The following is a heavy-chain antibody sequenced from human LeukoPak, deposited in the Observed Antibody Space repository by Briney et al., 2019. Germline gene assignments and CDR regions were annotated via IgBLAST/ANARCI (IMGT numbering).Heavy chain of an antibody. CDR2: IYYSGST. J-gene: IGHJ4*02. D-gene: IGHD3-3*01. Sequence: SETLSLTCTVSGGSISSYYWSWIRQPPGKGLERIGYIYYSGSTNYNPSLKSRVTISVDTSKNQFSLKLSSVTAADTAVYYCARLSIYDFWSGYYSRFFDYWGQGTLVTVSS. CDR3: ARLSIYDFWSGYYSRFFDY. V-gene: IGHV4-59*12. CDR1: GGSISSYY.